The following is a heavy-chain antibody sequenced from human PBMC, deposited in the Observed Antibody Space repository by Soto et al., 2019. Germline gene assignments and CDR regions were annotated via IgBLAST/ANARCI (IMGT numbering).Heavy chain of an antibody. CDR2: IDPSDSYT. CDR3: SRLPLHYGYSYYSYGMDV. J-gene: IGHJ6*02. D-gene: IGHD4-17*01. Sequence: PGESLKISCTGCGGSFTSYWISWVRQMPGKGLEWMGRIDPSDSYTNYSPSFQGHVTISADKSISTAYLQWSSLKASDTAMYYRSRLPLHYGYSYYSYGMDVWGQGTTVTV. CDR1: GGSFTSYW. V-gene: IGHV5-10-1*01.